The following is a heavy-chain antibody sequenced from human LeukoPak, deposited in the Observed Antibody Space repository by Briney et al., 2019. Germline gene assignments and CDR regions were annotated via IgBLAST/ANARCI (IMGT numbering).Heavy chain of an antibody. CDR2: ISDSGDNT. V-gene: IGHV3-23*01. CDR1: GFTFSSYA. J-gene: IGHJ4*02. CDR3: AKDSQSHAWSQFDY. Sequence: GGSLRLSCAASGFTFSSYAMSWVRQAPWKGLEWASTISDSGDNTYYADSVKGRFTISRDNSKNTLYLQMNSLRVEDTAVYYCAKDSQSHAWSQFDYWGQGTLVTVSP. D-gene: IGHD2-15*01.